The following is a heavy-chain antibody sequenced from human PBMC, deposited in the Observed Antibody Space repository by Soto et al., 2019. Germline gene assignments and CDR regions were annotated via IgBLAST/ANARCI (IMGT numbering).Heavy chain of an antibody. CDR2: ISDSGGSR. J-gene: IGHJ3*01. CDR1: GCSFSTYA. D-gene: IGHD6-19*01. Sequence: EGALRLSCAASGCSFSTYAMNWVRQAPGKDLEWVSLISDSGGSRYYAASVKGRFTVSRDNSKNTLYLQMSSLRAEHTAVYYCTAGKSNSSGDDLCLWRQGSMFAVAS. V-gene: IGHV3-23*01. CDR3: TAGKSNSSGDDLCL.